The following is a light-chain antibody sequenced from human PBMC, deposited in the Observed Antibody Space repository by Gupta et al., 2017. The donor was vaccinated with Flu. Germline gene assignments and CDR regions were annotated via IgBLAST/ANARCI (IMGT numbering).Light chain of an antibody. Sequence: GASLRNTYARWYQQESGQATALVIYAKNIRASGNPDRFSGTSTGNTASLTITGGQAEDEAGYYCCSQDNTENHQAVFGGGTKLTVL. CDR3: CSQDNTENHQAV. CDR1: SLRNTY. J-gene: IGLJ2*01. V-gene: IGLV3-19*01. CDR2: AKN.